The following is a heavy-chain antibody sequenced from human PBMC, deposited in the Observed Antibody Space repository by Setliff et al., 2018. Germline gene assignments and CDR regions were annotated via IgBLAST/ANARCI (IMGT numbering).Heavy chain of an antibody. CDR2: IIPIFGTA. V-gene: IGHV1-69*06. Sequence: SVKVSCKASGGTFSSYAISWVRQAPGQGLEWMGRIIPIFGTANYAQKFQGSVTITADKSTSTAYMELSSLRSEDTAVYYCARDPWQWLTTFTSAEYFQHWGQGTLVTVSS. CDR3: ARDPWQWLTTFTSAEYFQH. D-gene: IGHD6-19*01. CDR1: GGTFSSYA. J-gene: IGHJ1*01.